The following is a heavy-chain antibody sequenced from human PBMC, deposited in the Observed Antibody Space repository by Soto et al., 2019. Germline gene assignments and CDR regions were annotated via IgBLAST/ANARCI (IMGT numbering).Heavy chain of an antibody. CDR1: GGTFNTYA. D-gene: IGHD3-10*01. CDR3: AREVQVHTPAFVY. CDR2: ISPMFGAA. J-gene: IGHJ4*02. V-gene: IGHV1-69*19. Sequence: QVQLVQSGAEMKKPGSSVKVSCQSSGGTFNTYAMNWVRQAPGQGPEWMGDISPMFGAANYAPKFQGRVTITADDSRGTSYMQLSSWTSDDTALYCCAREVQVHTPAFVYWGQGTLVTVSS.